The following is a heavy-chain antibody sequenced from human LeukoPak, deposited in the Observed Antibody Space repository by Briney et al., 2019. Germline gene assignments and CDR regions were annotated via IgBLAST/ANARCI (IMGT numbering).Heavy chain of an antibody. J-gene: IGHJ4*02. Sequence: ASVKISCKAPGYTFTSYDTNWVRQATGQGLEWMGWMNPNSGNTGYAQKFQGRVTMTRNTSISTAYMELSSLRSEDTAVYYCAIPIAAAAVFDYWGQGTLVTVSS. D-gene: IGHD6-13*01. CDR1: GYTFTSYD. V-gene: IGHV1-8*01. CDR3: AIPIAAAAVFDY. CDR2: MNPNSGNT.